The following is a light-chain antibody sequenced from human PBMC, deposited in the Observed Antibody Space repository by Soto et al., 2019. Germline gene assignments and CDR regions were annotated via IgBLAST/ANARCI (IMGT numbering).Light chain of an antibody. J-gene: IGKJ1*01. CDR2: DAS. CDR3: QLYYSYPRT. Sequence: EIVMTQSPATLSVSPGERATLSCRASQSVSSKLAWYQQKPGQAPRLLIYDASNRATGIPARFSGSGSGTDFTLTISCLQSEDFATYYCQLYYSYPRTSGQGTKVDIK. CDR1: QSVSSK. V-gene: IGKV3-15*01.